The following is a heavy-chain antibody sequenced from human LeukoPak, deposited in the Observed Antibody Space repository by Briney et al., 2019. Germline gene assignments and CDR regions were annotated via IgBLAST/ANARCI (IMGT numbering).Heavy chain of an antibody. J-gene: IGHJ4*02. V-gene: IGHV6-1*01. CDR2: TYYRSKWYN. D-gene: IGHD3-10*01. Sequence: SQTLSLTCAISRDSVSSNSAAWNWIRQSPSRGLERLGRTYYRSKWYNDYAVSVKSRITINPDTSKNQFSLQLNSVTPEDTAVYYCARGIAMVRGVVYFDYWGQGTLVTVSS. CDR3: ARGIAMVRGVVYFDY. CDR1: RDSVSSNSAA.